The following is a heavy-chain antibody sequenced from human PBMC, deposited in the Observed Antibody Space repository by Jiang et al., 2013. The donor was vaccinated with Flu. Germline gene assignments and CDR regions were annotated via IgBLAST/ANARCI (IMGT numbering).Heavy chain of an antibody. CDR1: GGSISSYY. Sequence: GSGLVKPSETLSLTCTVSGGSISSYYWSWIRQPPGKGLEWIGCIYYSGSTNYNPSLKGRVAISVDTSKNQFSLKLISVTAADTAVYFCARGSWGYDILTVTGYYYDMDVWGQGTTVTVSS. CDR3: ARGSWGYDILTVTGYYYDMDV. V-gene: IGHV4-59*01. J-gene: IGHJ6*02. D-gene: IGHD3-9*01. CDR2: IYYSGST.